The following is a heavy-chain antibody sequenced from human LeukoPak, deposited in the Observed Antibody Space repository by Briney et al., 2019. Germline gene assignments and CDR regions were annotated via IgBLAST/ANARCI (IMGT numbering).Heavy chain of an antibody. D-gene: IGHD6-25*01. Sequence: ASVKVSCKASGYTFTGYDINWVRQATGQGLEWMGWMNPNSGNTGYAQKFQGRVTTTRNTSISTAYMELSSLRSEDTAVYYCARMSIGYLTNWFDPWGQGTLVTVSS. V-gene: IGHV1-8*01. CDR2: MNPNSGNT. CDR1: GYTFTGYD. J-gene: IGHJ5*02. CDR3: ARMSIGYLTNWFDP.